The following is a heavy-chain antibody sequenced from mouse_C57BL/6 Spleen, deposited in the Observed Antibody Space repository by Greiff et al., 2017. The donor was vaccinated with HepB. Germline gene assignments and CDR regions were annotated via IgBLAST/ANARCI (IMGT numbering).Heavy chain of an antibody. V-gene: IGHV5-4*01. CDR3: ARGATVVAPSYFDY. Sequence: EVQGVESGGGLVKPGGSLKLSCAASGFTFSSYAMSWVRQTPEKRLEWVATISDGGSYTYYPDNVKGRFTISRDNAKNNLYLQMSHLKSEDTAMYYCARGATVVAPSYFDYWGQGTTLTVPS. CDR2: ISDGGSYT. J-gene: IGHJ2*01. CDR1: GFTFSSYA. D-gene: IGHD1-1*01.